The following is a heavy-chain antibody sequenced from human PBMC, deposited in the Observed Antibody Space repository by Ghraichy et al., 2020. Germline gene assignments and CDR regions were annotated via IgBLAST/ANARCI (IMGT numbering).Heavy chain of an antibody. CDR2: INHSGST. D-gene: IGHD3-10*01. J-gene: IGHJ4*02. Sequence: SETLSLTCAVYGGSFSGYYWSWIRQPPGKGLEWIGEINHSGSTNYNPSLKSRVTISVDTSKNQFSLKLSSVTAADTAVYYCAGGPRYYYGSGSLYYFDYWGQGTLVTVSS. V-gene: IGHV4-34*01. CDR1: GGSFSGYY. CDR3: AGGPRYYYGSGSLYYFDY.